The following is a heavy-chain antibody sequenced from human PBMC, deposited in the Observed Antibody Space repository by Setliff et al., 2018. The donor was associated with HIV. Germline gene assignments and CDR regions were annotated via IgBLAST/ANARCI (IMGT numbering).Heavy chain of an antibody. D-gene: IGHD4-17*01. Sequence: SETLSLTCNVSGGSINSRTHYWGWMRQPPGKGLEWIGSIFYSGINYYNPSLEGRITLSIDLSKNQFSLKLTSVTAADTAVYYCARGGPTVAFGLDVWGQGTTVTVSS. J-gene: IGHJ6*02. CDR1: GGSINSRTHY. CDR3: ARGGPTVAFGLDV. V-gene: IGHV4-39*02. CDR2: IFYSGIN.